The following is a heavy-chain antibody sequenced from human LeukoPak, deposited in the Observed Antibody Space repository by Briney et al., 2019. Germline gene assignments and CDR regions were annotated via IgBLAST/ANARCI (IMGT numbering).Heavy chain of an antibody. CDR1: GFTFSSYS. D-gene: IGHD3-10*01. Sequence: GGSLRLSCAASGFTFSSYSMNWGREAPGKGLEGVSSISSSSSYIYYADSVKGRFTISRDNAKNSLYLQMNSLRAEDTAVYYCARDGSRLLWFGESYYYGMDVWGQGTTVTVSS. CDR2: ISSSSSYI. CDR3: ARDGSRLLWFGESYYYGMDV. J-gene: IGHJ6*02. V-gene: IGHV3-21*01.